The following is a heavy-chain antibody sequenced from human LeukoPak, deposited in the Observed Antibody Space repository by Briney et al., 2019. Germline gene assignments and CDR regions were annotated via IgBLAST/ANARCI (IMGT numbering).Heavy chain of an antibody. CDR2: IHYSGST. J-gene: IGHJ4*02. CDR3: ARHSRTYYDFDY. V-gene: IGHV4-59*08. CDR1: GGSISSYY. Sequence: SETLSLTCTVSGGSISSYYWSWIRQPPKKGLEWIGYIHYSGSTNYNPSLNSRVSISVDTSKDQFSLRLTSVTAADTAVYYCARHSRTYYDFDYWGQGTLVTVSS. D-gene: IGHD1-26*01.